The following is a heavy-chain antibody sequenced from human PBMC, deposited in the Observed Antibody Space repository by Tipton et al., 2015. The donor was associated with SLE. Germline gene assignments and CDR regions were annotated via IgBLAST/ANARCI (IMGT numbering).Heavy chain of an antibody. D-gene: IGHD6-19*01. CDR1: GYSFTTYW. V-gene: IGHV5-10-1*01. Sequence: QLVQSGPEVKKPGESLRISCKGSGYSFTTYWITWVRQMPGKGLEWMGRIDPSDSYTNYSPSFQGHVTISADKSISTAYLQWSSLKASDTAMYYCARQTQAVAGCFDYWGQGTLVTVSS. J-gene: IGHJ4*02. CDR3: ARQTQAVAGCFDY. CDR2: IDPSDSYT.